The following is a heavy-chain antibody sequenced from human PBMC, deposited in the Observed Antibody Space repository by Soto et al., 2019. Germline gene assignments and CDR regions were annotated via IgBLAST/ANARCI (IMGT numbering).Heavy chain of an antibody. CDR2: IYPGDSDT. CDR1: GYSFTSYW. Sequence: GESLKISCKGSGYSFTSYWIGWVRQMPGKGLEWMGIIYPGDSDTRYSPSFQGQVTISADKSISTAYLQWSSLKASDTAMYYCARQTNILTGYENYGMDVWGQGTTVTVSS. D-gene: IGHD3-9*01. CDR3: ARQTNILTGYENYGMDV. J-gene: IGHJ6*02. V-gene: IGHV5-51*01.